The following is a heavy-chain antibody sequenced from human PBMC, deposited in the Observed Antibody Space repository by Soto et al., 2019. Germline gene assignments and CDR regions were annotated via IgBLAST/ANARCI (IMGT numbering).Heavy chain of an antibody. Sequence: QVQLVEAGGGVVQPGTSLRLSCVGSGFTFRSYVIHWVRQAPGKGLEWVALTSYDGSNNFYGDSVKGRFTISRDNSRNTVELQMDSLRFEDTSRYYCARWGITVGLDVWGQGTLVSVSS. J-gene: IGHJ4*02. V-gene: IGHV3-33*05. CDR2: TSYDGSNN. CDR3: ARWGITVGLDV. D-gene: IGHD3-16*01. CDR1: GFTFRSYV.